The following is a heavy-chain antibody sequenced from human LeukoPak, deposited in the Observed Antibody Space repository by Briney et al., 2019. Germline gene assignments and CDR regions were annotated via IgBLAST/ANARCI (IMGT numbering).Heavy chain of an antibody. CDR1: GLTFSTSG. V-gene: IGHV3-33*08. CDR3: ASQHS. CDR2: IWYDGSNK. J-gene: IGHJ4*02. Sequence: PGGSLRLSCTASGLTFSTSGFNWVRQAPGKGLEWVAVIWYDGSNKYYADSVKGRFTISRDNSKNTLYLQMNSLRAEDTAVYYCASQHSWGQGTLVTVSS.